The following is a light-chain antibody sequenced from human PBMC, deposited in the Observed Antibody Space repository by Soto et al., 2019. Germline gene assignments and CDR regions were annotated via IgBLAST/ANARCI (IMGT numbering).Light chain of an antibody. CDR2: NNR. J-gene: IGLJ2*01. V-gene: IGLV1-40*01. Sequence: QSVLTQPPSVSGAPGQRVTISCTGSGSTIGAGYDVHWYQQLPGTAPKLLIYNNRNRPSGVPDRFSGSRSGTSASLAISGLQAEDEADYYCQSYDSSLSVVFGGGTKLNVL. CDR1: GSTIGAGYD. CDR3: QSYDSSLSVV.